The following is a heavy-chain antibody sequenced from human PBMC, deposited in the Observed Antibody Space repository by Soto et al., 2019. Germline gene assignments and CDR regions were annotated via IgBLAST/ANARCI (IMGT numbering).Heavy chain of an antibody. CDR3: ARGGVGRYCSSTSCYTWVFDY. D-gene: IGHD2-2*02. V-gene: IGHV3-74*01. CDR2: INSDGSST. J-gene: IGHJ4*02. CDR1: AFTCISYC. Sequence: PGESLGLACAYSAFTCISYCMHWVRQAPGKGVVWVSRINSDGSSTSYADSVKGRFTISRDNAKNTLYLQMNSLRAEDTAVYYCARGGVGRYCSSTSCYTWVFDYWGQGTLVTV.